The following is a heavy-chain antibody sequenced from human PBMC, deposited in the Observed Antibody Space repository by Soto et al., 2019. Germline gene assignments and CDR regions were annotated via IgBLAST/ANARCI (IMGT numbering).Heavy chain of an antibody. CDR3: ARDDGILYSREWYFDL. CDR1: GYTFTSYG. J-gene: IGHJ2*01. CDR2: ISAYNGNA. Sequence: VASVKVSCKASGYTFTSYGISWVRQAPGQGLEWMGWISAYNGNANYAQKLQGRVTMTTDTSTSTAYMELRSLRSDDTAVYYCARDDGILYSREWYFDLWGRGTXVTVSS. D-gene: IGHD2-8*01. V-gene: IGHV1-18*01.